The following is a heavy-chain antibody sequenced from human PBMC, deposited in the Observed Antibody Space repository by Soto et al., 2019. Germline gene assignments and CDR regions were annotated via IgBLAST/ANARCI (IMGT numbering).Heavy chain of an antibody. V-gene: IGHV4-59*08. Sequence: PSETLSLTCTVSGGSISSYYWSWIRQPPGKGLEWIGYIYYSGSTNYNPSLKSRVTISVDTSKNQFSLKLSSVTAADTAVYYCARSPHFGVVGDYWGQGTLVTVSS. CDR1: GGSISSYY. CDR3: ARSPHFGVVGDY. D-gene: IGHD3-3*01. CDR2: IYYSGST. J-gene: IGHJ4*02.